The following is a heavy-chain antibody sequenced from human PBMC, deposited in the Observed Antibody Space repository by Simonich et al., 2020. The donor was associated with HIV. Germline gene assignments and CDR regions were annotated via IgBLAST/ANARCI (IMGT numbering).Heavy chain of an antibody. CDR2: SYHSWST. CDR1: GYSISSGYY. CDR3: ARTGDRVFDY. Sequence: QVQLQESGPGLVKPSETLSLTCAVSGYSISSGYYWGWIRQPPGKGLEWIGSSYHSWSTYYNPSLKSRGTISVDTSKNQFSLKLSSVTAADTAVYFCARTGDRVFDYWGQGILVTVSS. V-gene: IGHV4-38-2*01. J-gene: IGHJ4*02. D-gene: IGHD1-1*01.